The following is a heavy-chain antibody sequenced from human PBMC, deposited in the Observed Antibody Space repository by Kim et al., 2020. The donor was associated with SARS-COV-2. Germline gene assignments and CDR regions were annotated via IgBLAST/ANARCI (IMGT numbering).Heavy chain of an antibody. V-gene: IGHV6-1*01. CDR1: GDSVSSNSAA. J-gene: IGHJ6*02. CDR2: TYYRSKWYN. Sequence: SQTLSLTCAISGDSVSSNSAAWNWIRQSPSRGLEWLGRTYYRSKWYNDYAVSVKSRITINPDTSKNQFSLPLNSVTPEDTAVYYCARGGVYGPQYCSGGSCYRALYYYGMDVWGQGTTVTVSS. D-gene: IGHD2-15*01. CDR3: ARGGVYGPQYCSGGSCYRALYYYGMDV.